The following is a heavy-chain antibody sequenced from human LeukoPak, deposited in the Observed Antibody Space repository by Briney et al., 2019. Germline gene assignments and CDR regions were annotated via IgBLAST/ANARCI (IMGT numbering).Heavy chain of an antibody. Sequence: GGSLRLSCSASGFTFSSYWMHWVRQAPGKGLVWVSHIKSDGSVTNYADSVRGRLTISRDNAKNTLYLQMNSLRAEDTAVYYCARNWGHSDYWGQGTLVTVSS. V-gene: IGHV3-74*01. CDR1: GFTFSSYW. J-gene: IGHJ4*02. CDR2: IKSDGSVT. CDR3: ARNWGHSDY. D-gene: IGHD3-16*01.